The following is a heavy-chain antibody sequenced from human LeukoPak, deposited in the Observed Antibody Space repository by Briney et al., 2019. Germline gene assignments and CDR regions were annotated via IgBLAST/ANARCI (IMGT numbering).Heavy chain of an antibody. CDR2: IYYSGST. CDR3: ARASTDGIDY. D-gene: IGHD4-17*01. V-gene: IGHV4-39*01. Sequence: PSETLSLTCTVSGGSISSSSYYWGWIRQPPGKGLEWIGSIYYSGSTYYNPSLKSRVTISVDTSKNQFSLKLSSVTAADTAVYYCARASTDGIDYWGPGTLVTVSS. CDR1: GGSISSSSYY. J-gene: IGHJ4*02.